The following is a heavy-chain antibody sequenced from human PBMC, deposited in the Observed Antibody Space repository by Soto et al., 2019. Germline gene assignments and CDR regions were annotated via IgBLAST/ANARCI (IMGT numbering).Heavy chain of an antibody. V-gene: IGHV6-1*01. J-gene: IGHJ4*02. CDR2: TYFRSKWYR. Sequence: PSQTLSLTCAISGDSVSSNSAAWNWIRQSPSRGLEWLGRTYFRSKWYRGYSISVRSRIIINPDTSKNQFTLQLNSVTPDDTAVYYCARWGLVALDYWGQGRLVTVSS. CDR1: GDSVSSNSAA. D-gene: IGHD5-12*01. CDR3: ARWGLVALDY.